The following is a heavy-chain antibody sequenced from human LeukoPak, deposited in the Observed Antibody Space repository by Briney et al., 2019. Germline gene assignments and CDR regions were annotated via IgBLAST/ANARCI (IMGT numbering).Heavy chain of an antibody. CDR1: GFIFSSYW. CDR2: IKQAGSEN. Sequence: GGSLRLSCAASGFIFSSYWMTWVRQAPGKGLEWVANIKQAGSENSYVDSVKGRFTISRDNAKNSLYLQINSLRAEDTAVYYCARDHTVGQWPTHFDYWGQGTLVTVSS. D-gene: IGHD6-19*01. CDR3: ARDHTVGQWPTHFDY. V-gene: IGHV3-7*01. J-gene: IGHJ4*02.